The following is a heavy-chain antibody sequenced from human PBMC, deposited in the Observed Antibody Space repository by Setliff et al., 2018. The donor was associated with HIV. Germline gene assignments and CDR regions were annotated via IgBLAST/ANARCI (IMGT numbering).Heavy chain of an antibody. CDR2: IYNSGST. Sequence: SETLSLTCTVSGGSIRSYYWSWIRQPPGKGLEWIGYIYNSGSTNYNPSLKSRVTISVDTSKNQFSLKLNSLTATDTALYYCARASVGATGLYAFDIWGQGTVVTVSS. J-gene: IGHJ3*02. D-gene: IGHD1-26*01. V-gene: IGHV4-59*08. CDR3: ARASVGATGLYAFDI. CDR1: GGSIRSYY.